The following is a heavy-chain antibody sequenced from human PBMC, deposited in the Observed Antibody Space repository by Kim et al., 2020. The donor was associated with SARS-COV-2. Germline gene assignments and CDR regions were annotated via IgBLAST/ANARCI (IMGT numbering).Heavy chain of an antibody. J-gene: IGHJ4*02. CDR3: AREVAGVIVVVPAAIPTSTVYYFDY. CDR2: IYYSGST. CDR1: GGSISSSSYY. D-gene: IGHD2-2*01. V-gene: IGHV4-39*07. Sequence: SETLSLTCTVSGGSISSSSYYWGWIRQPPGKGLEWIGSIYYSGSTYYNPSLKSRVTISVDTSKNQFSLKLSSVTAADTAVYYCAREVAGVIVVVPAAIPTSTVYYFDYWGQGTLVTVSS.